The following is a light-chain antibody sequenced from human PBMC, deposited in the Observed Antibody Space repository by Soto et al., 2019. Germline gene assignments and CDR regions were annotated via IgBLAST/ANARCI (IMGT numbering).Light chain of an antibody. CDR2: GAS. J-gene: IGKJ1*01. V-gene: IGKV3-15*01. CDR3: QQYNNWPPWT. Sequence: EIVMTQSPATLSASPGERATLSCRASQSVSSNLAWNQQKPGQAPRILIYGASTRATGIPARFSGSGSGTEFTLTISSLQSEDFAVYYCQQYNNWPPWTFGQGTKVEIK. CDR1: QSVSSN.